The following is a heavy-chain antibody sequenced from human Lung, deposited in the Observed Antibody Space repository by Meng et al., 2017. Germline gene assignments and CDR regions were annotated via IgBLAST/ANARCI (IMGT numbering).Heavy chain of an antibody. Sequence: GQLQQWGAGPLKPSETLSLTCAVYGGSFSGYYWSWIRQPPGKGLEWIGEIIDSGSTNYNPSLKSRVTISVDTSKNQFSLRVTSVTAADRAVYYCVRRTYSSGWYFDYWGQGTLVTVSS. V-gene: IGHV4-34*02. CDR1: GGSFSGYY. CDR3: VRRTYSSGWYFDY. J-gene: IGHJ4*02. D-gene: IGHD6-19*01. CDR2: IIDSGST.